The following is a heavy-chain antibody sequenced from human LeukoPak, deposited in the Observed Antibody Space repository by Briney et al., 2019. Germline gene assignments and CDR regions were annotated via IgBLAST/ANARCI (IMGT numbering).Heavy chain of an antibody. J-gene: IGHJ3*02. Sequence: SETLSLTCTVSGGSISSGSYYWSWIRQPAGKGLEWIGRIYTSGSTNYNPSLKSRVTISVDTSKNQFSLKLSSVTAADTAVYYCARDRGYCSSTSCYYPDSDAFDIWGQGRLVTVSS. D-gene: IGHD2-2*01. V-gene: IGHV4-61*02. CDR1: GGSISSGSYY. CDR2: IYTSGST. CDR3: ARDRGYCSSTSCYYPDSDAFDI.